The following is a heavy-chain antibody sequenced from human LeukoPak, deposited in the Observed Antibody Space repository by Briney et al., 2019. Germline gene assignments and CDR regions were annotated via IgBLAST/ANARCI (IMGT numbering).Heavy chain of an antibody. V-gene: IGHV3-7*01. D-gene: IGHD3-10*01. CDR3: ARDVVRGVTDAFDI. CDR1: GFTFSSYW. Sequence: QSGGSLRLSCAASGFTFSSYWMSWVRQAPGKGLEWVANIKQDGSEKYYVDSVKGRFTISRDNAKNSLYLQMNSLRAEDTAVYYCARDVVRGVTDAFDIWGQGTMVTVSS. J-gene: IGHJ3*02. CDR2: IKQDGSEK.